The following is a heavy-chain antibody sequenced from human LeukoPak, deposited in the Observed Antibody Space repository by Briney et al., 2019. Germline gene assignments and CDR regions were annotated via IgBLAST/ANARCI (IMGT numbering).Heavy chain of an antibody. V-gene: IGHV4-61*01. CDR3: ATEDQCGGDCYSNY. D-gene: IGHD2-21*02. CDR2: IYYSGST. Sequence: PSETLSLTCAVSGGSISSSSYYWSWIRQPPGKGLEWIGYIYYSGSTNYNPSLRSRVTMSVDTSKNQFSLELSSVTAADTAVYYCATEDQCGGDCYSNYWGQGTLVTVSS. CDR1: GGSISSSSYY. J-gene: IGHJ4*02.